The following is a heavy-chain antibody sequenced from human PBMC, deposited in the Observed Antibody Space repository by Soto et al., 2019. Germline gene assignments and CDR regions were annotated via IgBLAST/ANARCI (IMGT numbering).Heavy chain of an antibody. CDR3: ATRSPAFYY. J-gene: IGHJ4*02. CDR2: ITTDKGKT. V-gene: IGHV1-18*01. CDR1: GYTFTSYG. Sequence: QVQLVQSGPEVKKPGASVKVSCKTSGYTFTSYGISWVRQAPGQGLEWMGWITTDKGKTTYAQKFQGRVTMTTDTSTSTAYIELRSLRSDDTAVYYCATRSPAFYYWGQGTLVTVSS.